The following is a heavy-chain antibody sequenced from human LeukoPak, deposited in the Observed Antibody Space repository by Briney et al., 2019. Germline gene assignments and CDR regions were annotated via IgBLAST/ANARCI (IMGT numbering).Heavy chain of an antibody. CDR1: GFTFGSPW. CDR3: ARGTAGYHSSYFDY. D-gene: IGHD3-16*02. Sequence: GGSLRLSCAASGFTFGSPWMHWVRQAPGKGLVWVSRINSDGSATAYADSVKGRFTISRDDAENTLYLQMNSLRAEDTAVYYCARGTAGYHSSYFDYWGQGTLVTVSS. V-gene: IGHV3-74*01. J-gene: IGHJ4*02. CDR2: INSDGSAT.